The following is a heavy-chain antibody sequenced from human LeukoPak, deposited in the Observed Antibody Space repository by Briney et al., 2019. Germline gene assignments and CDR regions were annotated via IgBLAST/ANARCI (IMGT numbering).Heavy chain of an antibody. J-gene: IGHJ6*03. D-gene: IGHD6-13*01. V-gene: IGHV3-53*01. Sequence: GSLSLSCAAPGFIVNSYAMSWVRQAPGKGLAWVSLIYSDGVTQYADSVKGRFTISRDNAKNSLYLQMNSLRAEDTAVYYCARDGQGRSSWYSGGYYYYYMDVWGKGTTVTVSS. CDR1: GFIVNSYA. CDR3: ARDGQGRSSWYSGGYYYYYMDV. CDR2: IYSDGVT.